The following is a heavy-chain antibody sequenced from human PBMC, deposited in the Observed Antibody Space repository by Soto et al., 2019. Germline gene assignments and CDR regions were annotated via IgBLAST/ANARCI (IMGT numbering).Heavy chain of an antibody. CDR2: IEPYGGSK. D-gene: IGHD4-17*01. CDR1: GVTFTSYA. V-gene: IGHV1-46*01. J-gene: IGHJ4*02. Sequence: ASVKVSCKASGVTFTSYAISWVRQAPGQGLEWMGVIEPYGGSKSYTQKFQDRITMTRDTSTSTVYMELSSLRSEDTAVYYCARSTMTFYYFDFWSQGTLVTVSS. CDR3: ARSTMTFYYFDF.